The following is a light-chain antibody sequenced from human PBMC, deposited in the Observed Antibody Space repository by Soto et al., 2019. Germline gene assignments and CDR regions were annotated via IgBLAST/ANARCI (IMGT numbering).Light chain of an antibody. CDR3: QQGYTKSPLT. CDR2: GAS. J-gene: IGKJ4*01. CDR1: QSINIY. V-gene: IGKV1-39*01. Sequence: IQITQSPCSRSASVGCRVIITCRTSQSINIYLNWYQQKVGEPPRLLIFGASNLQSGVPSRFSGSGVGTHFTLTISSLQAEDFATYYCQQGYTKSPLTFAGGTKV.